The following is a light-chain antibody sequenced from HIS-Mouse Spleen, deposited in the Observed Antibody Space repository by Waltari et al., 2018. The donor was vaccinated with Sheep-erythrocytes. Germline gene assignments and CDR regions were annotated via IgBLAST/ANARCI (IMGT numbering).Light chain of an antibody. CDR1: QSVSSSY. CDR3: QQYGSSPFT. V-gene: IGKV3-20*01. Sequence: EIVLTQSPGTLSLSPGERATLSCRASQSVSSSYLAWYQQKPGQAPTLLIYGASSRATGIPDRFRGSGSGTDFTLTISRLEPEDFAVYYCQQYGSSPFTFGPGTKVDIK. CDR2: GAS. J-gene: IGKJ3*01.